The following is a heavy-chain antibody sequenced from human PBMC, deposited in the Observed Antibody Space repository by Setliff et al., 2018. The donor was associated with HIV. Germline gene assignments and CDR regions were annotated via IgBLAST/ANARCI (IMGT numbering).Heavy chain of an antibody. CDR1: GGSISSYY. V-gene: IGHV4-4*07. Sequence: PSETLSLTCTVSGGSISSYYWSWIRQPAGKGLEWIGRFYTSGSTNYNPSLKSRVTMSVDTSKNQFSLKVRYVTAADTAIYCCAREIWGQVAHVPYGMGVWGQGTTVTVSS. D-gene: IGHD5-12*01. J-gene: IGHJ6*02. CDR2: FYTSGST. CDR3: AREIWGQVAHVPYGMGV.